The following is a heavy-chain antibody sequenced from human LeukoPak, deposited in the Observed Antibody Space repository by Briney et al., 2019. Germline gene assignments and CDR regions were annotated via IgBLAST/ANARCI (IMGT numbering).Heavy chain of an antibody. CDR3: ARDERFCNGDNHYPDLGY. CDR1: GYTFSGYY. D-gene: IGHD2-15*01. J-gene: IGHJ4*02. Sequence: ASVKVSCKASGYTFSGYYLFWVRQAPGQGLEWMGWINPNTGDRRYGQKFQGRVTLTRDTSIRTTYMELSSLRSDDTAVYYCARDERFCNGDNHYPDLGYWGQGTLVTVSS. CDR2: INPNTGDR. V-gene: IGHV1-2*02.